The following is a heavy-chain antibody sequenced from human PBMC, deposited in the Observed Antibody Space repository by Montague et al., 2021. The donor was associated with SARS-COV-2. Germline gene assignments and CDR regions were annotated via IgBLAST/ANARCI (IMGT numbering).Heavy chain of an antibody. CDR3: AGGCLSYFGAGSHCYGMDV. CDR1: GTSITSYY. CDR2: ISDSGST. D-gene: IGHD3-10*01. J-gene: IGHJ6*02. Sequence: SETLSLTCSVSGTSITSYYWNWIWQPPGKGLEWIGYISDSGSTNYSPSPKSRVTMSVDTSKNQMSLKLTSVTAADTAVYYCAGGCLSYFGAGSHCYGMDVWGQGTTVTVSS. V-gene: IGHV4-59*01.